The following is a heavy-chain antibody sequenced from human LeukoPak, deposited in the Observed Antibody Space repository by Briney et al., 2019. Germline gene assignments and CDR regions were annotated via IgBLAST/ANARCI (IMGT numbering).Heavy chain of an antibody. CDR1: GGSISSGGYS. Sequence: SETLSLTCAVSGGSISSGGYSWSWIRQPPGKGLEWIGYIYHSGRTYYNPSLKSRVTISVDRSKNQFSLKLSSVTAADTAVYYCARGHIRRSSGSLPDYWGQGTLVTVSS. CDR2: IYHSGRT. V-gene: IGHV4-30-2*01. CDR3: ARGHIRRSSGSLPDY. J-gene: IGHJ4*02. D-gene: IGHD6-19*01.